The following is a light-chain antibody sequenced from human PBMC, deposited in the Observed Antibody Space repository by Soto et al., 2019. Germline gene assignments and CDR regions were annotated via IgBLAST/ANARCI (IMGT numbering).Light chain of an antibody. CDR3: QQVKSYPIT. V-gene: IGKV1-9*01. J-gene: IGKJ5*01. CDR1: QAISSH. CDR2: GAS. Sequence: DIQLTQSPSFLSASAGDRVTITCRASQAISSHLAWYQQKPGKAPELLIYGASTLQSGVPSRFSGSGSGTDFTLTISSLQPEDFATYYCQQVKSYPITFGQGTRLEIK.